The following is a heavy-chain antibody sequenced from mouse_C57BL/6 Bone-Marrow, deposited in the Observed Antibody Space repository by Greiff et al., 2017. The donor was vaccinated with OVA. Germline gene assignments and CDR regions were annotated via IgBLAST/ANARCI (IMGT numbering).Heavy chain of an antibody. CDR2: IRNKPNGSTT. J-gene: IGHJ2*01. Sequence: EVQRVESGGGLVQPGDSLSLSCAASGFTFTNYYMSWVRQPPGNALEWLAFIRNKPNGSTTEYSASVKGRFTISRDNSQSILYLQMKALRAEDSATYYCARYKGRVAVDYFDYWGQGTALTVSS. CDR1: GFTFTNYY. CDR3: ARYKGRVAVDYFDY. D-gene: IGHD1-1*01. V-gene: IGHV7-3*01.